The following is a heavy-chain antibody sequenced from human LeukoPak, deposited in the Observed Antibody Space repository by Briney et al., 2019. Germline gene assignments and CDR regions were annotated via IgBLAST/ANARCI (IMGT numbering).Heavy chain of an antibody. CDR1: GFIFSNYG. J-gene: IGHJ3*02. CDR2: ISFDGSNK. CDR3: ARDRADAFDI. V-gene: IGHV3-30*03. Sequence: GGSLRLSCAASGFIFSNYGMHWVRQAPGKGLEWVAVISFDGSNKYYADSVKGRFTIFRDNSKNTLYLQMNSLRAEDTAVYYCARDRADAFDIWGQGTMVTVSS.